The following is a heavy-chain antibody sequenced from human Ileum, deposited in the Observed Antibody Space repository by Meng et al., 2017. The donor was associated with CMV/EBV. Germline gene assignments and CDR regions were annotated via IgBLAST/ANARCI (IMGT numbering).Heavy chain of an antibody. J-gene: IGHJ5*02. CDR1: GFSLTTTGVA. D-gene: IGHD6-13*01. CDR2: IYWDDDE. V-gene: IGHV2-5*02. Sequence: QITLKESGPTLVNPTETLTLTCTFSGFSLTTTGVAVGWIRQPPGKALEWLALIYWDDDERYSPSLKNRLTITKDTSKNQVVLTMTNMDPVDTATYYCAHRAYTPAAGTPHTNWFDPWGQGTLVTVSS. CDR3: AHRAYTPAAGTPHTNWFDP.